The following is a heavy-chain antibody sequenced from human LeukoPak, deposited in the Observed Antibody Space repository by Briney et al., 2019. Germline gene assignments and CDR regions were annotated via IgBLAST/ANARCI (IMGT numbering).Heavy chain of an antibody. Sequence: PSETLSLTCTVSGGSISSYYWSWIRQPPGKGLEWIGEINHSGGTNYNPSLKSRVTISVDTSKNQFSLKLSSVTAADTAVYYCAGRRSCTSCYVTFDYWGQGTLVTVSS. J-gene: IGHJ4*02. CDR2: INHSGGT. CDR1: GGSISSYY. CDR3: AGRRSCTSCYVTFDY. V-gene: IGHV4-34*01. D-gene: IGHD2-2*01.